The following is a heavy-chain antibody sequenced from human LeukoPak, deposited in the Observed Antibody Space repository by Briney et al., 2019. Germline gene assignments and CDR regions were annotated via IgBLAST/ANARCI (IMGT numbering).Heavy chain of an antibody. CDR2: IHHSGNT. Sequence: SETLSLTCAVYGGSFSASYSSLIRQPPGKGLEWIGEIHHSGNTNYNPSLESRVTISIDTSKKQFSLKLTSVTAADTAVYYCARQTGSGLFILPGGQGTLVTVSS. J-gene: IGHJ4*02. CDR1: GGSFSASY. CDR3: ARQTGSGLFILP. V-gene: IGHV4-34*01. D-gene: IGHD3/OR15-3a*01.